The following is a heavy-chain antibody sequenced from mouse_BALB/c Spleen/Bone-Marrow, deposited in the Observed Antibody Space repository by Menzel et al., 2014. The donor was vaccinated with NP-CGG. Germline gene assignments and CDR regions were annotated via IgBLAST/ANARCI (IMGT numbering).Heavy chain of an antibody. CDR1: GYTFTSYW. J-gene: IGHJ3*01. V-gene: IGHV1-7*01. CDR2: INPSTGYT. CDR3: ARGRFAY. Sequence: VKLMESGAELAKPGASVKMSCKASGYTFTSYWMHWVKQRPGQGLEWIGCINPSTGYTEYNQKFKDKATLTADKSSSTAYMRLSSLTSEDSAVYFCARGRFAYWGQGTLVTVSA.